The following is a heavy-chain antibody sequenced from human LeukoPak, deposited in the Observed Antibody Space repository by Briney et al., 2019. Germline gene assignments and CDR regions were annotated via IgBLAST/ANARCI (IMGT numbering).Heavy chain of an antibody. CDR1: GYTFTSYY. CDR2: INPSGGST. Sequence: GASVKVSCKASGYTFTSYYMHWVRQAPGQGLEWMGIINPSGGSTSYAQKFQGRVTMTRDTSTSTVYMELSSLRSEDTAVYYCARSGYGDYYYYYYYMDVWGKGTTVTISS. V-gene: IGHV1-46*01. D-gene: IGHD4-17*01. J-gene: IGHJ6*03. CDR3: ARSGYGDYYYYYYYMDV.